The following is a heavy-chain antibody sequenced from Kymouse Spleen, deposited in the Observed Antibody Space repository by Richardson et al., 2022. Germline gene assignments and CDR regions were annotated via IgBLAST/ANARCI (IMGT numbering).Heavy chain of an antibody. V-gene: IGHV3-9*01. CDR3: AKELTGTTSYYYGMDV. Sequence: EVQLVESGGGLVQPGRSLRLSCAASGFTFDDYAMHWVRQAPGKGLEWVSGISWNSGSIGYADSVKGRFTISRDNAKNSLYLQMNSLRAEDTALYYCAKELTGTTSYYYGMDVWGQGTTVTVSS. D-gene: IGHD1-7*01. CDR1: GFTFDDYA. CDR2: ISWNSGSI. J-gene: IGHJ6*02.